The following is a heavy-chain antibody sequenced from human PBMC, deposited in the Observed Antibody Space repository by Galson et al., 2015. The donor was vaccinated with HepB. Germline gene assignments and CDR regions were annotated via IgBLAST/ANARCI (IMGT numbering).Heavy chain of an antibody. J-gene: IGHJ4*02. V-gene: IGHV3-30*18. D-gene: IGHD5-24*01. CDR3: AKAPQEMPDY. CDR2: ISYDGSNK. CDR1: GFTFSSYG. Sequence: SLRLSCAASGFTFSSYGMHWVRQAPGKGLEWVAVISYDGSNKYYADSVKGRFTISRDNSKNTLYPQMNSLRAEDTAVYYCAKAPQEMPDYWGQGTLVTVSS.